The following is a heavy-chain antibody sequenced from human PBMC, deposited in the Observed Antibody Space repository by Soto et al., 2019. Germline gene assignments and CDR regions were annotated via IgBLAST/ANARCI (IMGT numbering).Heavy chain of an antibody. J-gene: IGHJ3*02. V-gene: IGHV1-69*12. D-gene: IGHD2-2*01. CDR2: IIPIFGTA. Sequence: QVQLVQSGAEVKKPGSSVKVSCKASGGTFSSYAISWVRQAPGQGLEWMRGIIPIFGTANYAQKFQGRVTITVDESTSTGFMELSSLRSEDTAVYYFARAMLPAAHHAFDIWGQGTMVTVSS. CDR3: ARAMLPAAHHAFDI. CDR1: GGTFSSYA.